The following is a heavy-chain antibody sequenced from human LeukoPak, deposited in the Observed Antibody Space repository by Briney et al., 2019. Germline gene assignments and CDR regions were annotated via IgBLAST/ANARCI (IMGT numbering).Heavy chain of an antibody. V-gene: IGHV3-30*02. CDR2: IRYDSSNK. J-gene: IGHJ4*02. CDR1: GFTCCNYF. CDR3: AKVKYCSSTSCQWEQWLDGAGSFGY. D-gene: IGHD2-2*01. Sequence: PAGPVSLSCAASGFTCCNYFMLWLRKAPGKEREGVVSIRYDSSNKYYTYSVKGRITIYRDNSKNTVYLQMQSLRGQDTAGYYCAKVKYCSSTSCQWEQWLDGAGSFGYWGQGTLVTVSS.